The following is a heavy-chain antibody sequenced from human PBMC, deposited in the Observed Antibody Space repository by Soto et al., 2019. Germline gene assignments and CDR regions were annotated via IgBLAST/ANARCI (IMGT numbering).Heavy chain of an antibody. Sequence: PGGSLRLSCAASGFTFNSYGIHWVRQAPGKGLEWVSRINSGGGTTSYADSVKGRFTISRDNSKSTLYLQVNSLRAEDTAVYYCAKDQAAGGTISRYFQDWGQGTLVTVSS. J-gene: IGHJ1*01. CDR3: AKDQAAGGTISRYFQD. CDR2: INSGGGTT. D-gene: IGHD6-13*01. V-gene: IGHV3-74*01. CDR1: GFTFNSYG.